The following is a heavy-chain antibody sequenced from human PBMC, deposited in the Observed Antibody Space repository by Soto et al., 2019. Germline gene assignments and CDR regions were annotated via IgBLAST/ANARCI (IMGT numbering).Heavy chain of an antibody. V-gene: IGHV1-8*01. Sequence: ASVKVSCKASGFTFITYDFSWVRQAAGQGLEWMGWMNPNNGNAGFAQKFRGRINMTRNTSISTAYWELSGLISDAPAVYFCGKRKERAGPYNLTLWGQET. CDR2: MNPNNGNA. CDR3: GKRKERAGPYNLTL. D-gene: IGHD1-20*01. CDR1: GFTFITYD. J-gene: IGHJ4*02.